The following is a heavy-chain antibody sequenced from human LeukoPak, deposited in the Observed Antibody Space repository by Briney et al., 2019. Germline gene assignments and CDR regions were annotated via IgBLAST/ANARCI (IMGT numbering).Heavy chain of an antibody. J-gene: IGHJ6*04. Sequence: EASVKVSFKASGGTFISYAISWVRQAPGQGLEWMGGIIPIFGTANYSQKFQGRVTITADESTSTAYMELSSLRSEDTAVYYCARSVGYYYGSGSLYYYGMDVWGKGTTVTVSS. CDR3: ARSVGYYYGSGSLYYYGMDV. V-gene: IGHV1-69*13. D-gene: IGHD3-10*01. CDR2: IIPIFGTA. CDR1: GGTFISYA.